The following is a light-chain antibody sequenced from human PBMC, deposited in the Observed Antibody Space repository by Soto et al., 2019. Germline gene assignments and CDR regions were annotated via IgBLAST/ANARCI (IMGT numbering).Light chain of an antibody. V-gene: IGKV3-15*01. J-gene: IGKJ1*01. CDR2: SAS. Sequence: EIVLTQSPGTLSLSPGEIATLSFSASQSVSSTYLIWYQQKPGQAPRLLIYSASTRATGVPARFSGSGSGTEFTLTISSLQSEDFAVYYCQQYNTWPPWTFGQGTKVDIK. CDR3: QQYNTWPPWT. CDR1: QSVSSTY.